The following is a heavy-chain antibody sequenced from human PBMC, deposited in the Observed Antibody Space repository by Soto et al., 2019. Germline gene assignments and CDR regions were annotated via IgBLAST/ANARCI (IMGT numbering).Heavy chain of an antibody. D-gene: IGHD3-16*01. Sequence: QVQLQESGPGLVRPSETLSLTCTVFGVSGDSLSRYFWSWVRQPPGKGLEFVGPIYNSGRTGYKPSLKSRVTISLDKSKNQFSLNLISVTAADTAVYYCARRPWGSMDVWGQGTTVTVSS. CDR2: IYNSGRT. CDR3: ARRPWGSMDV. CDR1: GDSLSRYF. V-gene: IGHV4-59*08. J-gene: IGHJ6*02.